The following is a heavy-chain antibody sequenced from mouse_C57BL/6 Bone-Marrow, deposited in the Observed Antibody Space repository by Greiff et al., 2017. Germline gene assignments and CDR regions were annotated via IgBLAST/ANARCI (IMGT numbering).Heavy chain of an antibody. CDR2: IHPNSGST. CDR3: ARENYYGGTCDAMDY. CDR1: GYTFTSYW. V-gene: IGHV1-64*01. J-gene: IGHJ4*01. D-gene: IGHD1-1*01. Sequence: QVQLQQPGAELVKPGASVKLSCKASGYTFTSYWMHWVKQRPGQGLEWIGMIHPNSGSTNYNEKFKSKATLTVDKSSSTAYMQLSSLTSEDSAVYYCARENYYGGTCDAMDYWGRGTSVTVSA.